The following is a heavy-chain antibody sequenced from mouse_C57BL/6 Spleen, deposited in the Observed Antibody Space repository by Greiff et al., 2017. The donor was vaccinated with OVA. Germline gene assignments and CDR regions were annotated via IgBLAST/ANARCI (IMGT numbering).Heavy chain of an antibody. CDR2: INPNNGGT. CDR1: GYTFTDYN. V-gene: IGHV1-18*01. CDR3: ASGAMVEVFAY. D-gene: IGHD2-2*01. J-gene: IGHJ3*01. Sequence: VQLQQSGPELVKPGASVKIPCKASGYTFTDYNMDWVKQSHGKSLEWIGDINPNNGGTIYNQKFKGKATLTVDKSSSTAYMELRSLTSEDTAVYYCASGAMVEVFAYWGQGTLVTVSA.